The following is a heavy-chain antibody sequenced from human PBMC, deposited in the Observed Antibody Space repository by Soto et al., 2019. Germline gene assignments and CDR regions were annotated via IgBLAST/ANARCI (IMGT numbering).Heavy chain of an antibody. D-gene: IGHD4-17*01. CDR2: ISGSGGST. J-gene: IGHJ4*02. Sequence: EVQLLESGGGLVQPGGSLGLSCAASGFTFSSYAMSWVRQAPGKGLEWVSAISGSGGSTYYADSVKGRFTISRDNSKNTLYLQMNSLRAEDTAVYYCAKDRVATVTTLCFDYWGQGTLVTVSS. CDR1: GFTFSSYA. CDR3: AKDRVATVTTLCFDY. V-gene: IGHV3-23*01.